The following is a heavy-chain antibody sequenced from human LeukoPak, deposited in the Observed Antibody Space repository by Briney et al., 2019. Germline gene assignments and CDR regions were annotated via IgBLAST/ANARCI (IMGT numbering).Heavy chain of an antibody. D-gene: IGHD5-12*01. CDR2: INHSGST. V-gene: IGHV4-34*01. CDR3: AIRNEYSGYALDY. CDR1: GGSFSGYY. Sequence: SETLSLTCAVYGGSFSGYYWSWIRQPPGKGLEWIGEINHSGSTNYNPSLKSRVTISVDTSKNQFSLELSSVTAADTAVYYCAIRNEYSGYALDYWGQGTLVTVSS. J-gene: IGHJ4*02.